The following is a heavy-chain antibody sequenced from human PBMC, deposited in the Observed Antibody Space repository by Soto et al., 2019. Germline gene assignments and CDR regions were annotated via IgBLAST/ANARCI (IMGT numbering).Heavy chain of an antibody. J-gene: IGHJ4*02. CDR3: VAIDYGDY. CDR2: INGGNGNT. V-gene: IGHV1-3*01. D-gene: IGHD3-3*02. CDR1: GYTFTNYA. Sequence: QVQLEQSGAEVRKPGASVKVSCKTSGYTFTNYAVHWARQAPGQSLEWMGWINGGNGNTQYSQKFQGRVTFTRDTSANTAYMELSRLRSEDTAVYYCVAIDYGDYWGQGTLVTVSS.